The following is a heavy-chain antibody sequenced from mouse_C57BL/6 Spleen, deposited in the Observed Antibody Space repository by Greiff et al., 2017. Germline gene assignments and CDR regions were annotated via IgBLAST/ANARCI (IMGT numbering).Heavy chain of an antibody. CDR3: ATYSNYGFAWFAY. Sequence: EVQRVESGPGLVKPSQSLSLTCSVTGYSITSGYYWNWIRQFPGNKLEWMGYISYDGSNNYNPSLKNRISITRDTSKNQFFLKLNSVTTEDTATYYCATYSNYGFAWFAYWGQGTLVTVSA. J-gene: IGHJ3*01. V-gene: IGHV3-6*01. CDR2: ISYDGSN. CDR1: GYSITSGYY. D-gene: IGHD2-5*01.